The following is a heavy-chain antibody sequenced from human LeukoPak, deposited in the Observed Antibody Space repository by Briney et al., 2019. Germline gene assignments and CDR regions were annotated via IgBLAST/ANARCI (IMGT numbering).Heavy chain of an antibody. Sequence: GGSLRLSCAASGFTVSSYAMTWVRQASGKGLEWVSAIGYSAGDTYYADSVKGRFTISRDNSMNTLYLQMSSLRADDTALYYCAKDDDGHHHGVDHWGQGTLVTVSS. CDR2: IGYSAGDT. V-gene: IGHV3-23*01. CDR3: AKDDDGHHHGVDH. J-gene: IGHJ4*02. CDR1: GFTVSSYA. D-gene: IGHD4-17*01.